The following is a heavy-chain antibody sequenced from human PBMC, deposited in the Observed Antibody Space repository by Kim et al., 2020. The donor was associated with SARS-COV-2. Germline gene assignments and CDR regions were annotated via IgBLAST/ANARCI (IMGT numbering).Heavy chain of an antibody. Sequence: GGSLRLSCAASGFTFSSYGMHWVRQAPGKGLEWVAVISYDGSNKYYADSVKGRFTISRDNSKNTLYLQMNSLRAEDTAVYYCAKDLVYYYDSLGLIDYWGQGTLVTVSS. J-gene: IGHJ4*02. V-gene: IGHV3-30*18. CDR2: ISYDGSNK. D-gene: IGHD3-22*01. CDR1: GFTFSSYG. CDR3: AKDLVYYYDSLGLIDY.